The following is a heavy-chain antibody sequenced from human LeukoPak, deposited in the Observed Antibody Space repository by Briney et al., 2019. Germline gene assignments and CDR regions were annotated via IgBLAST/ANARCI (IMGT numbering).Heavy chain of an antibody. J-gene: IGHJ6*02. V-gene: IGHV1-69*10. D-gene: IGHD2-2*02. CDR3: AREGYCSSTSCYTYYYGMDV. Sequence: SVKVSCKASGGTFSSYTISWVRQAPGQGLEXXXXXXXXXGIANYAQKFQGRVTITADKSTSTAYMELSSLRSEDTAVYYCAREGYCSSTSCYTYYYGMDVWGQGTTVTVSS. CDR2: XXXXXGIA. CDR1: GGTFSSYT.